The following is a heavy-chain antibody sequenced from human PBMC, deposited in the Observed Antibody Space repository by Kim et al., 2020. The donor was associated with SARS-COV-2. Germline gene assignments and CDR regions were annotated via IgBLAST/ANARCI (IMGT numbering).Heavy chain of an antibody. CDR1: GYTFTSYG. D-gene: IGHD3-10*01. V-gene: IGHV1-18*01. CDR2: ISAYNGNT. J-gene: IGHJ4*02. Sequence: ASVKVSCKASGYTFTSYGISWVRQAPGQGLEWMGWISAYNGNTNYAQKLQGRVTMTTDTSTSTAYMELRSLRSDDTAVYYCARSRGYYGSENLLTQYYFDYWGQGTLVTVSS. CDR3: ARSRGYYGSENLLTQYYFDY.